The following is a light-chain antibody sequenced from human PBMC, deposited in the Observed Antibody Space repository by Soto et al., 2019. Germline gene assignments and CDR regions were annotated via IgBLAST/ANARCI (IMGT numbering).Light chain of an antibody. J-gene: IGLJ2*01. CDR3: QPLDTTTAV. CDR1: KLGNKS. V-gene: IGLV3-1*01. Sequence: SYELTQPPSVSVSPGETASITCSGDKLGNKSTCWYQQKPGQSPLLVIYKDNKRPARIPTRFSGSDSGNTATLTISGTPAMDEADYYCQPLDTTTAVFGGGTKLTVL. CDR2: KDN.